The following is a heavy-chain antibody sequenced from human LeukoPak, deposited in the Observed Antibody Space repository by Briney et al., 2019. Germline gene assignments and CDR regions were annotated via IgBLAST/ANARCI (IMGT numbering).Heavy chain of an antibody. Sequence: GGSLRLSCAVSGFIFSSYSMNWVRQAPGKGLEWVSHISSSSTSKYYADSVKGRFTISRDNAKNSLYLQMNSLRAEDMALYYCAKGSGLWSCYLDYWGQGTQVTGSS. J-gene: IGHJ4*02. V-gene: IGHV3-48*04. CDR2: ISSSSTSK. D-gene: IGHD3-3*01. CDR1: GFIFSSYS. CDR3: AKGSGLWSCYLDY.